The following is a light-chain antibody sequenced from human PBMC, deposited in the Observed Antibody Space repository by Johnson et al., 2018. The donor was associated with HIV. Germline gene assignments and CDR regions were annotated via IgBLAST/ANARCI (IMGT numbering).Light chain of an antibody. CDR3: GTWDSSLSAGV. J-gene: IGLJ1*01. V-gene: IGLV1-51*01. CDR2: DNN. CDR1: SSNIGNNY. Sequence: QAVLTQPPSVSAAPGQKVTISCSGSSSNIGNNYVSWYQHLPGTAPKLLIYDNNKRPSGIPDRFSGSKSGTSATLALTGLPTGDEADYYCGTWDSSLSAGVFGTGTKVTVL.